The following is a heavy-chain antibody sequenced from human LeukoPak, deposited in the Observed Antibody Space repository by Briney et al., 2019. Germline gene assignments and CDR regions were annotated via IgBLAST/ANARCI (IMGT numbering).Heavy chain of an antibody. CDR2: ISAYNGNT. V-gene: IGHV1-18*01. Sequence: GASVKVSCKASGYTFTSYGISWVRQAPGQGLEWMGWISAYNGNTNYVQKLQGRVTMTTDTSTSTAYMELRSLRSDDTAVYYCARNPYYDFWNGYYTHFDYWGQGTLVTVSS. CDR1: GYTFTSYG. CDR3: ARNPYYDFWNGYYTHFDY. J-gene: IGHJ4*02. D-gene: IGHD3-3*01.